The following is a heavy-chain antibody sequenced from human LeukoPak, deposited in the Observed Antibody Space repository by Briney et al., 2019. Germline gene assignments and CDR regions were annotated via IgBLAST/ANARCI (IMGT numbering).Heavy chain of an antibody. V-gene: IGHV3-30*02. D-gene: IGHD2-2*01. CDR3: AGDIVVVPAAPPRDV. CDR2: IRYDGSNK. CDR1: GFTFSSYG. Sequence: GSLRLSCAASGFTFSSYGMHWVRQAPGKGLEWVAFIRYDGSNKYYADSVKGRFTISRDNSKNTLYLQMNSLRAEDTAAYYCAGDIVVVPAAPPRDVWGKGTTVTVSS. J-gene: IGHJ6*04.